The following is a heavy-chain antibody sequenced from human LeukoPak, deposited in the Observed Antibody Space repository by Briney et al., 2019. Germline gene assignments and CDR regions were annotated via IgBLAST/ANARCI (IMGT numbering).Heavy chain of an antibody. Sequence: PGGSLRLSCAAFGFTLRSYNMHWVRQAPGKGLEWVSYISTSSYYIYYADSVKGRFTISRDDAKNSLFLQMNSLRAEDTAIYYCARDASGSSTGLIDSWGQGTLVTVSS. CDR1: GFTLRSYN. CDR3: ARDASGSSTGLIDS. CDR2: ISTSSYYI. J-gene: IGHJ4*02. V-gene: IGHV3-21*01. D-gene: IGHD1-26*01.